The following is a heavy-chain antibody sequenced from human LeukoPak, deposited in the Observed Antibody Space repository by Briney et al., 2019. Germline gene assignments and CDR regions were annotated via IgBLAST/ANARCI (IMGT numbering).Heavy chain of an antibody. V-gene: IGHV3-23*01. J-gene: IGHJ3*01. Sequence: PGGSLRLSCAASGFTFSNYGMSWVRQAPGKGLEWVSGISNNSVSTYYADSVKGRFTISRDNSKNTLYLQMNSLRAEDTAVYYCAKSIVFGVIIPGNHDAFDVWGQGTLVTVSS. CDR3: AKSIVFGVIIPGNHDAFDV. D-gene: IGHD3-3*01. CDR2: ISNNSVST. CDR1: GFTFSNYG.